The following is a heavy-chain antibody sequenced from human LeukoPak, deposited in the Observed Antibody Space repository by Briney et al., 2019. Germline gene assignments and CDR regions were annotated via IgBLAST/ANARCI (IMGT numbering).Heavy chain of an antibody. D-gene: IGHD2-21*02. Sequence: GGSLRLSCAASGFTFSSYAMSWVRQAPGKGLEWVSAISGSGGSTYYADSVKGRFTISRDNFKNTLYLQMNSLRAEDTAVYYCAKFIPHIVVVTYFDYWGQGTLVTVSS. V-gene: IGHV3-23*01. CDR3: AKFIPHIVVVTYFDY. J-gene: IGHJ4*02. CDR2: ISGSGGST. CDR1: GFTFSSYA.